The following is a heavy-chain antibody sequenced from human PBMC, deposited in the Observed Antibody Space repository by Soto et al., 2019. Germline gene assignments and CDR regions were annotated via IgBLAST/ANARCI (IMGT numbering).Heavy chain of an antibody. CDR3: ARASSNLYYYYGMDV. D-gene: IGHD4-4*01. CDR1: GGSFSGYY. CDR2: INHSGST. V-gene: IGHV4-34*01. J-gene: IGHJ6*02. Sequence: PSETLSLTCAVYGGSFSGYYWSWIRQPPGKGLEWIGEINHSGSTNHNPSLKSRVTISVDTSKNQFSLKLSSVTAADTAVYYCARASSNLYYYYGMDVWGQGTTVTV.